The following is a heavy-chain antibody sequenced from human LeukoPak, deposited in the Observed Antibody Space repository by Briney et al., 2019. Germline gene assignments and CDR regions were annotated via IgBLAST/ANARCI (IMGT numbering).Heavy chain of an antibody. CDR1: GGSSKSVD. D-gene: IGHD6-13*01. CDR2: IYYSGST. CDR3: ARGGIAAAGSAFDI. J-gene: IGHJ3*02. V-gene: IGHV4-59*01. Sequence: TQSIARSDTGGSSKSVDWGCSRKPPEKRLEWIAYIYYSGSTNYNPSLKSRVTISVDTSKNQFSLKLSSVTAADTAVYYCARGGIAAAGSAFDIWGQGTMVTVSS.